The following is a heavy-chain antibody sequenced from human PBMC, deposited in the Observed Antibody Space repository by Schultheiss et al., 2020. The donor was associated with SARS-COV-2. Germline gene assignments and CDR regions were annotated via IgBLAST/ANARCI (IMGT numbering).Heavy chain of an antibody. J-gene: IGHJ3*02. V-gene: IGHV5-51*01. CDR1: GFSFITHG. CDR3: ARRYCSGGSCYLAFDI. D-gene: IGHD2-15*01. CDR2: VYPGDSDT. Sequence: GESLKISCKGSGFSFITHGIGWVRQMPGKGLEWMGTVYPGDSDTRYNPSFQGQVTISADKSITTAYLQWGSLKASDTAMYYCARRYCSGGSCYLAFDIWGQGTMVTVSS.